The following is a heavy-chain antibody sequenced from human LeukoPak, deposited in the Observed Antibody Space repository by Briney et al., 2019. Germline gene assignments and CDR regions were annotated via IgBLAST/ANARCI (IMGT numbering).Heavy chain of an antibody. D-gene: IGHD2-2*01. V-gene: IGHV3-11*04. Sequence: PGGPLRLSCVASGFTFSNYAMSWVRKAPGKGLEWVSCRSIRDNVIYYADSVKGRFTISRDNAKNSLYLQMNSLRAEDTAVYYCARGGYCSSASCYSADYSFDYWGQGTLVTVSS. CDR1: GFTFSNYA. CDR2: RSIRDNVI. J-gene: IGHJ4*02. CDR3: ARGGYCSSASCYSADYSFDY.